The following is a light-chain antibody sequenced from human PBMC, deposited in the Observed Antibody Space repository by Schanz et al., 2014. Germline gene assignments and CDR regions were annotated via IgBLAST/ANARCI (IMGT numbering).Light chain of an antibody. V-gene: IGLV2-8*01. CDR1: SSDIGGRAY. CDR3: SSYAGSNSFVV. Sequence: QSALTQPASVSGSPGQSITISCTGTSSDIGGRAYVSWYQQHPGKAPKLMIYDVSNRPSGVPDRFSGSKSDNTASLTVSGLQAEDEADYYCSSYAGSNSFVVFGGGTKLTVL. CDR2: DVS. J-gene: IGLJ2*01.